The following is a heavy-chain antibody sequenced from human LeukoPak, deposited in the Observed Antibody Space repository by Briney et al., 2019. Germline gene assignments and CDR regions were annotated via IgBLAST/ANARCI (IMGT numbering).Heavy chain of an antibody. D-gene: IGHD2-15*01. CDR2: IYSDGGT. Sequence: GGSLRLSCAASGFTVSNNYMSWVRQAPGKGLEWVSVIYSDGGTYYADSVRGRFTISRDNSKNTLYLQINSLRVEDTAVYYCATIVPDVVASLTFDYWGQGTLVTVSS. J-gene: IGHJ4*02. CDR1: GFTVSNNY. CDR3: ATIVPDVVASLTFDY. V-gene: IGHV3-66*01.